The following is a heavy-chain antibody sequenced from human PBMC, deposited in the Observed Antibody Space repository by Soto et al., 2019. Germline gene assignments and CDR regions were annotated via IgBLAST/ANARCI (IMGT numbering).Heavy chain of an antibody. CDR3: ARALVVPAANYYYGMDV. D-gene: IGHD2-2*01. CDR2: IIPIFGTA. CDR1: GGTFSSYA. J-gene: IGHJ6*02. Sequence: GASVKVSCKASGGTFSSYAISWVRQAPGQGLEWMGGIIPIFGTANYAQKFQGRVTITADESTSTAYMELSSLRSEDTAVYYCARALVVPAANYYYGMDVWGQGTTVTVSS. V-gene: IGHV1-69*13.